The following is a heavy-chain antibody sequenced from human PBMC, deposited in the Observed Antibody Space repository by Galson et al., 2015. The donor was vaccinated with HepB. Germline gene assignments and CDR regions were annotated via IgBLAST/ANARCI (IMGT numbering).Heavy chain of an antibody. D-gene: IGHD2-15*01. CDR3: ARDRKDCSGGSCYSKQVFDY. J-gene: IGHJ4*02. Sequence: SVKVSCKASGYTFTSYYMHWVRQAPGQGLEWMGIINPSGGSTSYAQKFQGRVTMTRDTSTSTVYMELSSLRSEDTAVYYCARDRKDCSGGSCYSKQVFDYWGQGTLVTVSS. CDR1: GYTFTSYY. CDR2: INPSGGST. V-gene: IGHV1-46*01.